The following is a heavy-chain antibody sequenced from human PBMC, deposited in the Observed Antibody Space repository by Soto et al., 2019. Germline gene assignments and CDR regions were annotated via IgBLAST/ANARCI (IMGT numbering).Heavy chain of an antibody. CDR3: ARDYYDSSGYSQNWFDP. Sequence: LSLTCTGSGGSISSGGYYWSWIRQRPGKGLEWIGYIYYSGSTYYNPSLKSRVTISVDTSKNQFSLKLSSVTAADTAVYYCARDYYDSSGYSQNWFDPWGQGTLVTVSS. D-gene: IGHD3-22*01. CDR1: GGSISSGGYY. CDR2: IYYSGST. J-gene: IGHJ5*02. V-gene: IGHV4-31*03.